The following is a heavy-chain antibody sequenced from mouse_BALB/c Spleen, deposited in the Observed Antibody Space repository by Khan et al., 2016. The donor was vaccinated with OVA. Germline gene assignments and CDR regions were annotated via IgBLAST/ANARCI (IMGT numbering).Heavy chain of an antibody. Sequence: QVQLKQSGAELAKPGASVKMSCKASGYTFINYWIPWVKQRPGQGLEWIGYINPSTPNTEYNQNFKDKATLTADKSSRTAYMQLSSLTSEDAAVYYCARRGLRWDFDYWGQGTTLTVSS. CDR3: ARRGLRWDFDY. J-gene: IGHJ2*01. CDR1: GYTFINYW. D-gene: IGHD1-1*01. CDR2: INPSTPNT. V-gene: IGHV1-7*01.